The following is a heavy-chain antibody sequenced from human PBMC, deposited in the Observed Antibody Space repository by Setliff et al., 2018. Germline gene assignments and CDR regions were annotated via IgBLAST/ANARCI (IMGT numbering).Heavy chain of an antibody. V-gene: IGHV1-2*02. J-gene: IGHJ4*02. D-gene: IGHD6-19*01. CDR2: INPSSGGT. Sequence: ASVKVSCKASGGTFSSYAISWVRQAPGQGLEWMGWINPSSGGTNYAQKFQGRVTMTRDTSISTAYMELSRLRSEDTAVYYCAIIAVAFDYWGQGTLVTVSS. CDR1: GGTFSSYA. CDR3: AIIAVAFDY.